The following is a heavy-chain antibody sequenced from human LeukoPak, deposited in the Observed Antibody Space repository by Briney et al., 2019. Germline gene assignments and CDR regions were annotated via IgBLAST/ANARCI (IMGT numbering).Heavy chain of an antibody. Sequence: SETLSLTCTVSGGSISSGPYYWDWIRQPPGKGLEWIGTIYYSGRTYYNPSLKSRVTISVDTSKSQFSLDLNSVTAADTAVYYCARRVGGLLPYRFDYWGQGTLVTVSS. CDR3: ARRVGGLLPYRFDY. CDR2: IYYSGRT. CDR1: GGSISSGPYY. J-gene: IGHJ4*02. D-gene: IGHD1-26*01. V-gene: IGHV4-39*01.